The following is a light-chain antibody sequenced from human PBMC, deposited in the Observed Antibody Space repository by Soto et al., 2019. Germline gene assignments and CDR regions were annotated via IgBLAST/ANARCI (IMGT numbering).Light chain of an antibody. CDR1: QTVNKNY. V-gene: IGKV3-20*01. J-gene: IGKJ1*01. Sequence: EIVLTQPPGPLSVSPGDRVTLSCRASQTVNKNYLAWYQQKPGQAPRLLIYGASTPATGTPARFSGSGSGTHFTLTVSRLEPEDFAVYYCQQYGGSAPWTFGPGTKVDMK. CDR3: QQYGGSAPWT. CDR2: GAS.